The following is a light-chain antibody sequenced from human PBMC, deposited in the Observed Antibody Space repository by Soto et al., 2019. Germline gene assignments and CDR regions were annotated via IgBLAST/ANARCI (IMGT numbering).Light chain of an antibody. CDR2: AAS. V-gene: IGKV1-27*01. CDR1: QDIRNF. Sequence: DIQMTQSPTSLSASVGDRVTITCRASQDIRNFVAWYQQKPGKAPKLLIYAASTLQSGVPSRFSGSGSGTDFTLTINSLQPEDVANDSCQKYSSVPVFGPGTKVEIK. CDR3: QKYSSVPV. J-gene: IGKJ3*01.